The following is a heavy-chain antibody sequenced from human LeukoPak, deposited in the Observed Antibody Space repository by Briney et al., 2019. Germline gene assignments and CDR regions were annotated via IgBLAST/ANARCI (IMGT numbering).Heavy chain of an antibody. V-gene: IGHV4-59*01. Sequence: SETLSLTCTVSGGSISSYYWSWIRQPPGKGLEWIGYVYYSGSTNYNPSLKSRVTISVDTSKNQFSLKLTSVTAADTAVYYCARGDSGSFTQFDCWGQGTLVTVSS. D-gene: IGHD1-26*01. CDR3: ARGDSGSFTQFDC. J-gene: IGHJ4*02. CDR1: GGSISSYY. CDR2: VYYSGST.